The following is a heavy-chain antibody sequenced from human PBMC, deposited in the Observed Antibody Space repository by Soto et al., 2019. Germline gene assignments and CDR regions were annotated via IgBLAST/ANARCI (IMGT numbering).Heavy chain of an antibody. Sequence: QVQLVQSGAEVKKPGSSVKVSCKDSGGTFSSYAISWVRQAPGQGLEWMGGIIPIFGTANYAQKFQGRVTITADKSTSTAYMALSSLRSEDTAVYYCATDDYGDSGYYYYGMDVWGQGTTVTVSS. CDR2: IIPIFGTA. V-gene: IGHV1-69*06. CDR1: GGTFSSYA. J-gene: IGHJ6*02. D-gene: IGHD4-17*01. CDR3: ATDDYGDSGYYYYGMDV.